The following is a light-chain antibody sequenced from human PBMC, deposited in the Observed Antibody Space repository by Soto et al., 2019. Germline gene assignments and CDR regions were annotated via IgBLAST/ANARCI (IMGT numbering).Light chain of an antibody. V-gene: IGKV1-27*01. Sequence: DITMTQSPSSLSASVGDRVTLTCRASQGISNYLAWYQQKPGKVPKLLIYAASTLQSGVPSRFSGSGSETDFTLTISSLQPEDFATYSCQQSYSTTWTFGQGTKVDI. CDR1: QGISNY. J-gene: IGKJ1*01. CDR2: AAS. CDR3: QQSYSTTWT.